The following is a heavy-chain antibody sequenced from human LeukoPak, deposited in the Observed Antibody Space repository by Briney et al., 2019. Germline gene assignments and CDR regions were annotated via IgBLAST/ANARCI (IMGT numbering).Heavy chain of an antibody. CDR3: ARVGLGAVAGYWYFDL. CDR2: ISSSSSYI. J-gene: IGHJ2*01. Sequence: PGGSLRLSCAASGFTFSSYSMNWVRQAPGKGLEWVSSISSSSSYIYYADSVKGRFTISRDNAKNSLYLQMNSLRAEDTAVYYCARVGLGAVAGYWYFDLWGRGTLVTVSS. V-gene: IGHV3-21*01. CDR1: GFTFSSYS. D-gene: IGHD6-19*01.